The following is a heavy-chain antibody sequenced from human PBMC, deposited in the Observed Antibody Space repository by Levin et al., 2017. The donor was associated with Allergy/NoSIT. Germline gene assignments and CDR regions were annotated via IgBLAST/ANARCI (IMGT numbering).Heavy chain of an antibody. V-gene: IGHV4-39*01. CDR3: HYDLGA. CDR1: SGSISSTIYD. Sequence: SETLSLTCIVSSGSISSTIYDWGWIRQPPGKGLEWIGGFSFGRGTDYNPSLKGRVTISVDTSKNHVSLKLTSVTAADTAAYYCHYDLGAWGQGTTVTVSS. J-gene: IGHJ6*02. CDR2: FSFGRGT.